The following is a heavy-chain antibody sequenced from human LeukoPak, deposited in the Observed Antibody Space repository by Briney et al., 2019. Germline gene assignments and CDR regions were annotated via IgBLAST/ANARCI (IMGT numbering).Heavy chain of an antibody. Sequence: GGSLRLSCAASGFNFDDYGMSWVRQAPGKGLEWVSGINWNGGSTGYADSVKGRFTISRDNAKNSLYLQMNNLRAEDTAVYYCASQLGDASDIWGQGTMVTVSS. CDR3: ASQLGDASDI. CDR1: GFNFDDYG. D-gene: IGHD6-13*01. J-gene: IGHJ3*02. CDR2: INWNGGST. V-gene: IGHV3-20*04.